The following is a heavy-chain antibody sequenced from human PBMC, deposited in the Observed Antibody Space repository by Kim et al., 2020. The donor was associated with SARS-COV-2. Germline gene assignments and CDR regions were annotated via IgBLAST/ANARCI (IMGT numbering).Heavy chain of an antibody. J-gene: IGHJ6*02. CDR3: AKSGADFYYYGMDV. D-gene: IGHD1-26*01. CDR2: ISWNSGSI. CDR1: GFTFDDYA. Sequence: GGSLRLSCAASGFTFDDYAMHWVRQAPGKGLEWVSGISWNSGSIGYADSMKGRFTISRDNAKNSLYLQMNSLRAEDTALYYCAKSGADFYYYGMDVWGQGTTVTVSS. V-gene: IGHV3-9*01.